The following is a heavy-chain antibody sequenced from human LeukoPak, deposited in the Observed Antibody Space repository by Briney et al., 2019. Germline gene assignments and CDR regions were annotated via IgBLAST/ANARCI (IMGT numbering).Heavy chain of an antibody. CDR1: GGTFSSYA. Sequence: SVKVSCKASGGTFSSYAISWVRQAPGQGLEWMGGIIPIFGTANYAQKFQGRVTITADESTSTAYMELSSLRSEDTAVYYCARDLDRWLQPRAGDAFDIWGQGTMVTVSS. D-gene: IGHD5-24*01. CDR3: ARDLDRWLQPRAGDAFDI. CDR2: IIPIFGTA. J-gene: IGHJ3*02. V-gene: IGHV1-69*13.